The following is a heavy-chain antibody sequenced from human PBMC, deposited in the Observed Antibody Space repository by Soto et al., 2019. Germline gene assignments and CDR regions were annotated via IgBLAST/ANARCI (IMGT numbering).Heavy chain of an antibody. CDR3: ARAGSYRFDY. D-gene: IGHD3-10*01. Sequence: GGSLRLSCVGSGFSFSSYWVHWVRQPPGKGLEWVSRINAGGTSISYADSVKGRFTISRDNAKHTLYLQMDGLGVDDTAVYYCARAGSYRFDYWGLGTLVTVSS. J-gene: IGHJ4*02. CDR2: INAGGTSI. V-gene: IGHV3-74*01. CDR1: GFSFSSYW.